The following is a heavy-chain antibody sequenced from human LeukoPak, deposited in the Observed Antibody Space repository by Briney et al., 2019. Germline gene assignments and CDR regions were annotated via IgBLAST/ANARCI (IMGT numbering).Heavy chain of an antibody. J-gene: IGHJ4*02. V-gene: IGHV1-2*02. D-gene: IGHD3-10*01. Sequence: GASVKVSCKASGYTFTGYYMHWVRQAPGQGLEWMEWINPNSGGTNYAQKFQGRVTMTRDTSISTAYMELSRLRSDDTAVYYCARDSGSYYNFDYWGQGTLVTVSS. CDR3: ARDSGSYYNFDY. CDR2: INPNSGGT. CDR1: GYTFTGYY.